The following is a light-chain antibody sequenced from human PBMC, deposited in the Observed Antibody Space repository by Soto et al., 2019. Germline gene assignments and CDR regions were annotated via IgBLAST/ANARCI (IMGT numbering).Light chain of an antibody. J-gene: IGKJ1*01. V-gene: IGKV3-20*01. CDR3: QQYGSSGT. Sequence: TQSPASLSMSPWERATLSCRASQSVSSHLAWYQQKPGQAPRFLIYGASSRATGIPDRFSGSGSGTDFTLTISRLEPEDFAVYYCQQYGSSGTFGQGTKVDI. CDR1: QSVSSH. CDR2: GAS.